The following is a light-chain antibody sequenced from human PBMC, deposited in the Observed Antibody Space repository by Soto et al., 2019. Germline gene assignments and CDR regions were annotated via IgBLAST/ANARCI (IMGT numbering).Light chain of an antibody. Sequence: QSVLTQPPSVSGAPGQRVTISCTGSSSNIGALYDVNWYQQLPGTAPKLLIYDNNNRPSGVPDRFSGSKSGTSASLAITGLQAEDEADYYCQSYDISLSGHVVFGGGTKLTVL. CDR2: DNN. V-gene: IGLV1-40*01. CDR1: SSNIGALYD. CDR3: QSYDISLSGHVV. J-gene: IGLJ2*01.